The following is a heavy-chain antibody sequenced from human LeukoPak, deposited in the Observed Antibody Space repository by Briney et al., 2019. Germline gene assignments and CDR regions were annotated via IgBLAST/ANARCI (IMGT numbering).Heavy chain of an antibody. D-gene: IGHD3-3*01. Sequence: GGSLRLSCTASGFTFGDYAMSWVRQAPGKGLEWVGFIRSKVYGGTTEYAASVKVRLTISRDDSKSIAYLQMTSLKTEDAGVYYCTRFTIVGVVDAFDIWGQGTMVTVSS. CDR2: IRSKVYGGTT. V-gene: IGHV3-49*04. CDR3: TRFTIVGVVDAFDI. CDR1: GFTFGDYA. J-gene: IGHJ3*02.